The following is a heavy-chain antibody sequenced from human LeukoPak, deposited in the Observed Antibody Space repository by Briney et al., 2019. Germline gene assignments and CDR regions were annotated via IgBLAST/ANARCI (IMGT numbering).Heavy chain of an antibody. D-gene: IGHD5-12*01. V-gene: IGHV4-39*01. CDR2: IYYSGST. CDR3: ARPRKYSGYDP. CDR1: GGSISSSSYY. Sequence: SETLSLTCTVSGGSISSSSYYWGWIRQPPGKGLVWIGSIYYSGSTYYNPSLKSRVTISVDTSKNQFSLKLSSVTAADTAVYYCARPRKYSGYDPWGQGTLVTVSS. J-gene: IGHJ5*02.